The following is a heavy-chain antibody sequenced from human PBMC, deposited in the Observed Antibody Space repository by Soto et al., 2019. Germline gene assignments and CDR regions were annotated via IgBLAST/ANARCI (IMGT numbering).Heavy chain of an antibody. D-gene: IGHD5-18*01. J-gene: IGHJ6*03. CDR2: IYSGGST. CDR1: GFTVSSNY. V-gene: IGHV3-66*01. CDR3: GGYCYNYYYYYMAG. Sequence: EVQLVESGGGLVQPGGSLRLSCAASGFTVSSNYMSWVRQAPGKGLEWVSVIYSGGSTYYADSVKGRFTISRDNSKNTLYLQMNSLRAEDTAVYYCGGYCYNYYYYYMAGWGKGTTVTVSS.